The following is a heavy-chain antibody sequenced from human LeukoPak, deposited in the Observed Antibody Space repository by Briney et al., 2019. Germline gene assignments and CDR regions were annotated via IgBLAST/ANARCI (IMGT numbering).Heavy chain of an antibody. J-gene: IGHJ4*02. V-gene: IGHV3-23*01. Sequence: GGSLRLSCAASGFTFSSSAMRWVRQAPGKGLEWVSSISGSGTTTFYEDSVKGRFTISRDNSKNMLYLQMSSLRAEDTAVYYCAKSHLPNSYSGTYYCDYWGQGTQVTVSS. CDR2: ISGSGTTT. CDR1: GFTFSSSA. D-gene: IGHD1-26*01. CDR3: AKSHLPNSYSGTYYCDY.